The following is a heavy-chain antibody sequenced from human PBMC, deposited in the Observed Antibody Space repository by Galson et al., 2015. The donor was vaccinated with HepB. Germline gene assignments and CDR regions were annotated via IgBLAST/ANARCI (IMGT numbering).Heavy chain of an antibody. D-gene: IGHD5-24*01. Sequence: SLRLSCAASGVTFSSYSMNWVRQAPGKGLEWVSYISSSSSTIYYADSVKGRFTISRDNAKNSLYLQMNSLRAEDTAVYYCARDLLEMATIGYFDYWGQGTLVTVSS. J-gene: IGHJ4*02. CDR3: ARDLLEMATIGYFDY. CDR2: ISSSSSTI. CDR1: GVTFSSYS. V-gene: IGHV3-48*04.